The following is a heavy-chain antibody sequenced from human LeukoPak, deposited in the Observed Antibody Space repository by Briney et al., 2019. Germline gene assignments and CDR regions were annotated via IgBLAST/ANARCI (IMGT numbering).Heavy chain of an antibody. CDR1: GYTFTSYG. D-gene: IGHD1-7*01. V-gene: IGHV1-18*01. J-gene: IGHJ4*02. Sequence: ASVKVSCKASGYTFTSYGISWVRQAPGQGLEWMGWISAYNGNTNYAQRPQGRVTLTTDTSTRTAYMELRSLRSDDTAVYYCARDFSVGTTKYFDYWGQGTLVTVSS. CDR3: ARDFSVGTTKYFDY. CDR2: ISAYNGNT.